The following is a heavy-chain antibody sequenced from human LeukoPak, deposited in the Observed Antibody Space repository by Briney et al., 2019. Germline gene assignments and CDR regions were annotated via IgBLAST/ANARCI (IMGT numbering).Heavy chain of an antibody. Sequence: SETLSLTCTVSGGSISSYYWSWIRQPAGKGLEWIGRIYTSGSTNYNPSLKSRVTMSVDTSKNHSSLKLSSVTAADTAVYYCARFDSYSSGWYDDCWGQGTLVTVSS. V-gene: IGHV4-4*07. CDR1: GGSISSYY. CDR2: IYTSGST. J-gene: IGHJ4*02. CDR3: ARFDSYSSGWYDDC. D-gene: IGHD6-19*01.